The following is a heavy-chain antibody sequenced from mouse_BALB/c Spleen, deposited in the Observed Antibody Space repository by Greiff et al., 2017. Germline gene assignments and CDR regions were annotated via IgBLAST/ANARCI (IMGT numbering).Heavy chain of an antibody. CDR3: ARGGGNYVDY. CDR2: ISSGGST. V-gene: IGHV5-6-5*01. Sequence: DVQLVESGGGLVKPGGSLKLSCAASGFTFSSYAMSWVRQTPEKRLEWVASISSGGSTYYPDSVKGRFTISRDNARNILYLQMSSLRSEDTAMYYCARGGGNYVDYWGQGTTLTVSS. CDR1: GFTFSSYA. J-gene: IGHJ2*01.